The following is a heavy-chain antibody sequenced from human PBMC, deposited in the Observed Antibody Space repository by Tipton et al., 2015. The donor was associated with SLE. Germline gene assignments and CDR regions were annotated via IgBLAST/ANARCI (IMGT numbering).Heavy chain of an antibody. J-gene: IGHJ6*03. Sequence: TLSLTCAVYGGSFSGYYWSWIRQPPGKGLEWIGEINHSGSTNYNPSLKGRVTISVDTSKNQFSLKLSSVTAADTAVYYCARVRPPLSIFGVVKGTDYYCMDVWGKGTTVTVSS. CDR3: ARVRPPLSIFGVVKGTDYYCMDV. V-gene: IGHV4-34*01. CDR2: INHSGST. D-gene: IGHD3-3*01. CDR1: GGSFSGYY.